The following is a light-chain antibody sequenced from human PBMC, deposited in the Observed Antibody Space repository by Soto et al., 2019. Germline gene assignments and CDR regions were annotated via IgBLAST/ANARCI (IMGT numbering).Light chain of an antibody. J-gene: IGKJ5*01. Sequence: ELLMTQYADTLYVSPGERGPISCLESPSVRTKLAWYQQTAGQSTLLLIYGASNRATGIPDRFSGSGSGTEFTLTISSLQSEDFAVYYCQQYNSWPPITFGQGTRLDIK. CDR1: PSVRTK. V-gene: IGKV3-15*01. CDR2: GAS. CDR3: QQYNSWPPIT.